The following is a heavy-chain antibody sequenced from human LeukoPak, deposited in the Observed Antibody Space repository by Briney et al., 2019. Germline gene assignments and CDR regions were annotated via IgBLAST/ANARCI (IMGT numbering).Heavy chain of an antibody. Sequence: GRSLRLSCAASGFTFSSYGMHWVRQAPGKGLEWVAVISYDGSNKYYADSVKGRFTISRDNSKNTLYLQMNSLRAEDTAVYYCAKDQSFAAAGKTEYFQHWGQGTLVTVSS. J-gene: IGHJ1*01. CDR3: AKDQSFAAAGKTEYFQH. CDR1: GFTFSSYG. V-gene: IGHV3-30*18. D-gene: IGHD6-13*01. CDR2: ISYDGSNK.